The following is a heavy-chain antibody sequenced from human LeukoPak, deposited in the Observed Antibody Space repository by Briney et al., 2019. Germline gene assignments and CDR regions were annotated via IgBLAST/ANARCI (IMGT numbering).Heavy chain of an antibody. Sequence: GASVKVSCKASGYTFTSYDINWVRQATGQGLERMGWMSPNSGNTGYAQKFQGRVTMTRNTSISTAYMELSSLRSEDTAVYYCARSLRDGYNFGLFDYWGQGTLVTVSS. D-gene: IGHD5-24*01. CDR1: GYTFTSYD. V-gene: IGHV1-8*01. CDR3: ARSLRDGYNFGLFDY. J-gene: IGHJ4*02. CDR2: MSPNSGNT.